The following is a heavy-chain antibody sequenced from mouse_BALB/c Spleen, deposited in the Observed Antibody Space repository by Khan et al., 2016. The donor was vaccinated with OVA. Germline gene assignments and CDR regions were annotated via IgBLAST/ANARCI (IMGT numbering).Heavy chain of an antibody. V-gene: IGHV9-3-1*01. CDR1: GYTFTKFG. J-gene: IGHJ4*01. CDR2: INTYTGEP. Sequence: QIQLVQSGPELKKPGETVKISCKASGYTFTKFGMNWVKQAPGKGLEWMGWINTYTGEPTYADDFKGRFAFSMETSASTAYLQINNLKDEDTATXFVARPPNCSYTMAYWGQGTSVTVSS. CDR3: ARPPNCSYTMAY. D-gene: IGHD4-1*02.